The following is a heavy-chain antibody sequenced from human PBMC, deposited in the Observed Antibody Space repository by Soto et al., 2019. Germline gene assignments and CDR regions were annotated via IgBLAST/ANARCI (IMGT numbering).Heavy chain of an antibody. Sequence: LETLSLTCTVSGGSISSYYWSWIRQPPGKGLEWIGYIYYSGSTNYNPSLKSRVTISVDTSKNQFSLKLSSVTAADTAVYYCAREAVGGSSGYYFRYFDYWGQGTLVTVSS. CDR1: GGSISSYY. V-gene: IGHV4-59*01. CDR2: IYYSGST. CDR3: AREAVGGSSGYYFRYFDY. D-gene: IGHD3-22*01. J-gene: IGHJ4*02.